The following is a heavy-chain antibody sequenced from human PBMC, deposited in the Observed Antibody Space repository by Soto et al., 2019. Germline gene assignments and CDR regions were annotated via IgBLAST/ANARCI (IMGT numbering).Heavy chain of an antibody. V-gene: IGHV4-34*01. CDR3: ARAVVVVAATYNWFDP. CDR2: INHSGST. Sequence: PSETLSLTCAVYGGSFSGYYWSWIRQPPGKGLEWIGEINHSGSTNYNPSLKSRVTISVDTSKNQFSLKLSSVTAADTAVNYCARAVVVVAATYNWFDPWGQGTLVTVSS. J-gene: IGHJ5*02. D-gene: IGHD2-15*01. CDR1: GGSFSGYY.